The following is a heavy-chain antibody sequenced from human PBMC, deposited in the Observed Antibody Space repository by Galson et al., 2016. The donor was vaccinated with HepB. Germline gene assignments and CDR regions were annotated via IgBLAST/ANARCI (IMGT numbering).Heavy chain of an antibody. CDR1: GFTFKNYA. CDR2: IXDNGINK. J-gene: IGHJ4*02. V-gene: IGHV3-23*01. D-gene: IGHD2-8*02. CDR3: AKGTLGTCTGATCYPLDS. Sequence: SLRLSCAASGFTFKNYAMAWVRQAXGKGLXXVSVIXDNGINKWXLDSXXGRFTISRDNSRNTLYLQMNSLRAEDTAPYYCAKGTLGTCTGATCYPLDSLGQGTLVTVSS.